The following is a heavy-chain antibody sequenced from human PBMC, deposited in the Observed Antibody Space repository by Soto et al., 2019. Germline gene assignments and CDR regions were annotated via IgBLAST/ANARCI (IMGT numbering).Heavy chain of an antibody. J-gene: IGHJ4*02. Sequence: GESLEISCAASGFTFSNYWMSWVRQAPGKRLEWVASINQDGSDKYYVDSVKGRLTISRDNAKNSLYLQMSSLRAEDTAVYYCARAGWLLLQYFDYWVQGALVTVSS. CDR3: ARAGWLLLQYFDY. CDR1: GFTFSNYW. V-gene: IGHV3-7*01. D-gene: IGHD3-22*01. CDR2: INQDGSDK.